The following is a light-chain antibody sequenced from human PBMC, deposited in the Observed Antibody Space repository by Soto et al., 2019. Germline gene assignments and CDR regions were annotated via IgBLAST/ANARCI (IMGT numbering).Light chain of an antibody. CDR2: AAS. Sequence: EIVLTQSPATLSVSPGERATLSCRASQSISSNLAWYQQKPGQAPRLLIYAASTRATGIPARFSGSGSGTEFTLTISTLQSEDFAVYYCQQYNNWPQITFGHGTRLEI. CDR1: QSISSN. CDR3: QQYNNWPQIT. V-gene: IGKV3-15*01. J-gene: IGKJ5*01.